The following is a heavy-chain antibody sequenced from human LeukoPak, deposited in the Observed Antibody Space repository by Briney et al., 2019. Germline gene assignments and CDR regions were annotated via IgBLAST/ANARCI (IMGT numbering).Heavy chain of an antibody. CDR3: VKDGDIVVVPAAMGPFDY. CDR1: GFTFSRYA. J-gene: IGHJ4*02. D-gene: IGHD2-2*01. Sequence: GRTLRLFCSASGFTFSRYAMDWARHAPATRLEYISAISSNGDNTYYAESVKGRFTISRDNSKNTLYLQMSSLRAEGTAVYYCVKDGDIVVVPAAMGPFDYWGQGTLVTVSS. V-gene: IGHV3-64D*06. CDR2: ISSNGDNT.